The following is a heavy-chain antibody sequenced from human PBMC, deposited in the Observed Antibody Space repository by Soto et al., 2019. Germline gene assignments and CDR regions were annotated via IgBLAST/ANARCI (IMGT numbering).Heavy chain of an antibody. J-gene: IGHJ4*02. CDR3: ARARVAAAPQTYYFDY. CDR2: ISSSSSYI. CDR1: GFTFSSYS. Sequence: EVQLVESGGGLVKPGGSLRLSCAASGFTFSSYSMNWVRQAPGKGLEWVSSISSSSSYIYYADSVKGRFTISRDNAKNSLYLQMNSLRAEDTAVYYCARARVAAAPQTYYFDYWGQGTLVTVSS. V-gene: IGHV3-21*01. D-gene: IGHD2-15*01.